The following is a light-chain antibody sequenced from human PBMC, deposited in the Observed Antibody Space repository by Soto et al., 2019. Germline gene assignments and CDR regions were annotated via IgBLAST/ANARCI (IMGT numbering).Light chain of an antibody. CDR2: EVS. CDR1: SSDVGGYNY. CDR3: CSCAGSPDD. Sequence: QSALTQPRSVSGSPGQSVTISCTGTSSDVGGYNYVSWYQQYPGKAPKLMIYEVSKRPSRVPDRFSGSKSGNTASLTISGVQAEGEADYYCCSCAGSPDDFGTGTKVTVL. V-gene: IGLV2-11*01. J-gene: IGLJ1*01.